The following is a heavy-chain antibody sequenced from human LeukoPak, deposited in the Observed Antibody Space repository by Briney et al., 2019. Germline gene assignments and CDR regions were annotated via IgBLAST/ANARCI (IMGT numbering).Heavy chain of an antibody. CDR3: AREWGLESSGYYYAY. J-gene: IGHJ4*02. V-gene: IGHV1-69*01. D-gene: IGHD3-22*01. CDR1: GGTFSSYA. Sequence: SVKVSCKASGGTFSSYAISWVRQAPGQGLEWMGGIIPIFDTANFAQKFQGRVSITADESTSTAFMELSSLRSEDTAVYYCAREWGLESSGYYYAYWGQGTLVTVSS. CDR2: IIPIFDTA.